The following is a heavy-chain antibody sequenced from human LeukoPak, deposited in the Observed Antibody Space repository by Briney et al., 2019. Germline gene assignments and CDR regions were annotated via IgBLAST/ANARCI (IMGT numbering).Heavy chain of an antibody. CDR1: GFTFSSYG. J-gene: IGHJ3*02. CDR3: ARDWIVGATHDAFDI. D-gene: IGHD1-26*01. Sequence: GGSLRLSCAASGFTFSSYGMSWVRQAPGKGLEWVSSISSISSYIYYADSVKGRFTISRDNAKNSLYLQMNSLRAEDTAVYYCARDWIVGATHDAFDIWGQGTMVTVSS. V-gene: IGHV3-21*01. CDR2: ISSISSYI.